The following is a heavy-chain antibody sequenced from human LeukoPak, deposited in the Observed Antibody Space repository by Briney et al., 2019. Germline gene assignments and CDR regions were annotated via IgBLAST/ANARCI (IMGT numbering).Heavy chain of an antibody. V-gene: IGHV3-23*01. J-gene: IGHJ6*02. D-gene: IGHD1/OR15-1a*01. CDR2: ISGSGGST. CDR3: WNKGWYGERVYYYYGMDV. CDR1: GFTFSSYW. Sequence: GGSLRLSCAASGFTFSSYWMNWVHQAPGKGLEWVSVISGSGGSTHYADSVKGRFTISRDNSKNTLYLQMNSLRAEDTAVYLCWNKGWYGERVYYYYGMDVWGQGTTVAVSS.